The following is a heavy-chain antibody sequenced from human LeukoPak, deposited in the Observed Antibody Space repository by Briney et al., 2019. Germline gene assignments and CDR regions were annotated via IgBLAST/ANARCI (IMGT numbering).Heavy chain of an antibody. V-gene: IGHV3-11*01. D-gene: IGHD3-9*01. Sequence: GGSLRPSCAASGFTFSDYYMSWIRQAPGKGLEWVSYISSSGSTIYYADSVKGRFTISRDNAKNSLYLQMNSLRAEDTAVYYCARNILTAGYDAFDIWGQGTMVTVSS. J-gene: IGHJ3*02. CDR2: ISSSGSTI. CDR3: ARNILTAGYDAFDI. CDR1: GFTFSDYY.